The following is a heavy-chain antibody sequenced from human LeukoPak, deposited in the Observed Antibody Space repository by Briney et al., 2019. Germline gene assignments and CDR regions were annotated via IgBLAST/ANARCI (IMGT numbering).Heavy chain of an antibody. V-gene: IGHV3-30*01. CDR3: ARESSSLVDY. J-gene: IGHJ4*02. D-gene: IGHD6-13*01. CDR1: GSTFSSYA. CDR2: ISYDGSNK. Sequence: GGSLRLSCAASGSTFSSYAMHWVRQAPGKGLEWVAVISYDGSNKYYAASVKGRFTISRDNSKNTLYLQMNSLRAEDTAVYYCARESSSLVDYWGQGTLVTVPS.